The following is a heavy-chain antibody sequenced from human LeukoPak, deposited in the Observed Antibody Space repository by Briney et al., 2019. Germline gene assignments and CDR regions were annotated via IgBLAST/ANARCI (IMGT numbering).Heavy chain of an antibody. J-gene: IGHJ4*02. CDR1: GGSISSSSYY. Sequence: SETLSLTCTVSGGSISSSSYYWGWIRQPPGKGLEWIGSIYYSGSTYYNPSLKSRVTISVDTSKNQFSLKLSSVTAADTAVYYCARVSPIAAAPWYFDYWGQGTLVTVSS. CDR2: IYYSGST. V-gene: IGHV4-39*07. CDR3: ARVSPIAAAPWYFDY. D-gene: IGHD6-13*01.